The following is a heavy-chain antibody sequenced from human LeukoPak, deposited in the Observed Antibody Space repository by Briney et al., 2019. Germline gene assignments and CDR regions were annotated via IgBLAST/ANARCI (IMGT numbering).Heavy chain of an antibody. CDR2: INSDGSST. J-gene: IGHJ4*02. D-gene: IGHD3-16*01. V-gene: IGHV3-74*03. Sequence: GGSLRLPCAASGFTVSSNYMSWVRQAPGKGLVWVSRINSDGSSTEYADSVKGRFTISRDNAKNTLYLQMNSLRVEDTAVYYCTRGFWGWEVDYWGQGTLVTVSS. CDR3: TRGFWGWEVDY. CDR1: GFTVSSNY.